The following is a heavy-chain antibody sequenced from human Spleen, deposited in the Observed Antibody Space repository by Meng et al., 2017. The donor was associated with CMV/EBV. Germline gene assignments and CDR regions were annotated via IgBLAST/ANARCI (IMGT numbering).Heavy chain of an antibody. V-gene: IGHV1-18*01. CDR2: ISAYNDNT. Sequence: ASVKVSCKASGYTFTSYGISWVRQAPGQGLEWMGWISAYNDNTDYAQKLQGRVSMTTDTSTSTAYMELRSLRSDDTAVYYCARDYYDFWSGYYIIEYAFDIWGQGTMVTVSS. D-gene: IGHD3-3*01. J-gene: IGHJ3*02. CDR3: ARDYYDFWSGYYIIEYAFDI. CDR1: GYTFTSYG.